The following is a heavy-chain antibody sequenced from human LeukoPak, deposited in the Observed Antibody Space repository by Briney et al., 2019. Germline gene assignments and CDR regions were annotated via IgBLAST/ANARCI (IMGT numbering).Heavy chain of an antibody. D-gene: IGHD3-9*01. V-gene: IGHV5-51*01. CDR2: IYPGDSDT. CDR3: ARQSIPTGRYFDWLPRSRPIHYFDY. J-gene: IGHJ4*02. Sequence: GESLKISCKGSGYSFTSYWIGWVRQMPGKGLEWMGIIYPGDSDTRYSPSFQGQVTISADKSISTAYLQWSSLKASDTAMYYCARQSIPTGRYFDWLPRSRPIHYFDYWGQGTLVTVSS. CDR1: GYSFTSYW.